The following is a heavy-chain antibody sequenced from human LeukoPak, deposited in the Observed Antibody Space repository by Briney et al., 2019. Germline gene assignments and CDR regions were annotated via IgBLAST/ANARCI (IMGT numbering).Heavy chain of an antibody. Sequence: AWVTVSYTACVGTFRSYAISWVRQAPGQALEWMGGLIPLFGTANYAQKSEGRDTITADESKSTAYMKLSSLRSEDTAVDYCARAMACQVLGVNIAARSQAFDIWGQGTMVTVSS. J-gene: IGHJ3*02. V-gene: IGHV1-69*01. CDR2: LIPLFGTA. D-gene: IGHD6-6*01. CDR1: VGTFRSYA. CDR3: ARAMACQVLGVNIAARSQAFDI.